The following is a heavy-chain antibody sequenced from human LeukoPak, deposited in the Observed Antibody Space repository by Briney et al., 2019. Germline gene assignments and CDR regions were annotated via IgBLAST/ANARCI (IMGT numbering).Heavy chain of an antibody. J-gene: IGHJ4*02. CDR1: GGTFSSYA. CDR2: IIPIFGTA. CDR3: ARAGIAAAGTLDY. V-gene: IGHV1-69*13. D-gene: IGHD6-13*01. Sequence: SVTVSCKASGGTFSSYAISWVRQAPGQGLEWMGGIIPIFGTANYAQKFQGRVTITADESTSTAYMELSSLRSEDTAVYYCARAGIAAAGTLDYWGQGTLVTVSS.